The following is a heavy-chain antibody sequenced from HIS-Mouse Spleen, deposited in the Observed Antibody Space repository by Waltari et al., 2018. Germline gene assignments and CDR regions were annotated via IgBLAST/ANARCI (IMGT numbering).Heavy chain of an antibody. D-gene: IGHD6-6*01. CDR1: GFAFSSYS. CDR3: ARTGGSSSSAGY. J-gene: IGHJ4*02. V-gene: IGHV3-21*01. CDR2: ISSSSSYI. Sequence: EVQLVESGGGLVKPGGSLRLSCAASGFAFSSYSMNWVRQAPGKGLEWVSSISSSSSYIYYADSVKGRFTISRDNAKNSLYLQMNSLRAEDTAVYYWARTGGSSSSAGYWGQGTLVTVSS.